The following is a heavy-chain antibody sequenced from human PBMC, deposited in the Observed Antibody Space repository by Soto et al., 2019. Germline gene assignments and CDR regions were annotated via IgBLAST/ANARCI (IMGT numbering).Heavy chain of an antibody. Sequence: QVQLVQSGAEVKKPGASVKVSCKASGYTFTSYYMHWVRQAPGQGLEWMGIINPSGGSTSYAQKFQGRVTMTRDTSTSTVYMELSSLRSEDTAVYYCARGEQWLSTYYYGMDVWGQGTTVTVSS. CDR3: ARGEQWLSTYYYGMDV. V-gene: IGHV1-46*01. CDR1: GYTFTSYY. CDR2: INPSGGST. D-gene: IGHD6-19*01. J-gene: IGHJ6*02.